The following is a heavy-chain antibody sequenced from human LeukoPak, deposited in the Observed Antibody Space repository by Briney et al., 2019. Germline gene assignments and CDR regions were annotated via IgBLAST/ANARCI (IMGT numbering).Heavy chain of an antibody. CDR1: GFSFDTYG. V-gene: IGHV3-30*18. CDR2: ISYDGTNK. Sequence: GGSLRLSCAASGFSFDTYGMHWVRQAPGKGLEWVAVISYDGTNKLYADSVKGRFTISRDNSENTLSLQMDSLRPGDTAVYYCAKVQYNTGWYGYFDYWGQGTLVTVSS. CDR3: AKVQYNTGWYGYFDY. D-gene: IGHD6-19*01. J-gene: IGHJ4*02.